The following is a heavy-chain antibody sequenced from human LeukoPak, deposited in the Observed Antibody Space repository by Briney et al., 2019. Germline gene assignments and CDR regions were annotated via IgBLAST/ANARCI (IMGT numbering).Heavy chain of an antibody. Sequence: GSLRLSCAASGFTFSSYGMSWIRQPAGKGLEWIGRIYTSGSTNYNPSLKSRVTMSVDTSKNQFSLKLSSVTAADTAVYYCARGIYGDYPDYYYYMDVWGKGTTVTISS. J-gene: IGHJ6*03. D-gene: IGHD4-17*01. CDR2: IYTSGST. CDR3: ARGIYGDYPDYYYYMDV. CDR1: GFTFSSYG. V-gene: IGHV4-4*07.